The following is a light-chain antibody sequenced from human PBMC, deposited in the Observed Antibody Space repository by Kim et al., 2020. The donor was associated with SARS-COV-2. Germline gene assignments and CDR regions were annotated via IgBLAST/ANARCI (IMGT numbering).Light chain of an antibody. J-gene: IGKJ1*01. CDR1: QSINSW. CDR3: HQYKSYSWT. Sequence: DMQMTQSPSTLSAFVGDRVTITCRASQSINSWLAWYQQKPGNAPKLLIYKASSLESGVPSRFSGSESGTEFTLTITSLQPDDFATYSCHQYKSYSWTFGQGTTVDIK. CDR2: KAS. V-gene: IGKV1-5*03.